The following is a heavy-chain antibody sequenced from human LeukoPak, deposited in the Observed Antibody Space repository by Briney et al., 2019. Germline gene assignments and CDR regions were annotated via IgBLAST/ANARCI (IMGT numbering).Heavy chain of an antibody. CDR3: AKDGGVYSSSWYSSDAFDI. J-gene: IGHJ3*02. CDR1: GFTVSSNY. V-gene: IGHV3-53*01. CDR2: IYSGGST. D-gene: IGHD6-13*01. Sequence: GGSLRLSCAASGFTVSSNYMSWVRQAPGKGLEWVSVIYSGGSTYYADSVKGRFTISRDNSKNTLYLQMNSLRAEDTAVYYCAKDGGVYSSSWYSSDAFDIWGQGTMVTVSS.